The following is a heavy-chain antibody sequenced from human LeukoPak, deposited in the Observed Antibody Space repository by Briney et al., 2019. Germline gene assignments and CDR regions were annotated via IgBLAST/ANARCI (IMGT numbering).Heavy chain of an antibody. D-gene: IGHD5-18*01. CDR2: ISGSAHKI. V-gene: IGHV3-23*01. J-gene: IGHJ4*02. CDR1: GFTFSSYA. Sequence: GGSLRLSCAASGFTFSSYAMHWVRQAPDKGLDWVSVISGSAHKIRYADSVKGRFTISRDNSENIVYLQMNNLRAEDTAVYYCAGRVTGYSSGYVYWGQGTLVTVSS. CDR3: AGRVTGYSSGYVY.